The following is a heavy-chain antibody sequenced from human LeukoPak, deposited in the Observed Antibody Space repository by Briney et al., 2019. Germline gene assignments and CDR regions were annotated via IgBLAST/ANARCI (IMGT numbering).Heavy chain of an antibody. D-gene: IGHD3-10*01. CDR2: IKQDGSEK. CDR1: GFTFSSYW. Sequence: PGGSLRLSCAASGFTFSSYWMSWVRQAPGKGLEWVANIKQDGSEKYYVDSVKGRFAISRDNAKNSLYLQMNSLRAEDTAVYYCARDFLSGSYHIDYWGQGTLVTVSS. CDR3: ARDFLSGSYHIDY. J-gene: IGHJ4*02. V-gene: IGHV3-7*01.